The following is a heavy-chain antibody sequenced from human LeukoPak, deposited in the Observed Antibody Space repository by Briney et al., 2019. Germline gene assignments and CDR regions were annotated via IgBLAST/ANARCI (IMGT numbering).Heavy chain of an antibody. CDR3: AKDSTECSSTSCYRFDY. Sequence: GRSLRLSCAASGFTFSNYGMHWVRQAPGKGLEWVAVISYDGSNKYYADSVKGRFTISRDNSKNTLYLQMNSLRAEDTAVYYCAKDSTECSSTSCYRFDYWGQGTLVTVSS. CDR2: ISYDGSNK. J-gene: IGHJ4*02. CDR1: GFTFSNYG. D-gene: IGHD2-2*01. V-gene: IGHV3-30*18.